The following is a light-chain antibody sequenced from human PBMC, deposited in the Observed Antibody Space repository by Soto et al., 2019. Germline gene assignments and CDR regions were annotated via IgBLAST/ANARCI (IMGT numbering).Light chain of an antibody. Sequence: QSVLTQPASVSGSPGQSITISCTGTSSDVGGYNYVSWYQQPPGKAPKLKIYEVSYRPLGVSNRFSGSKSGNTASLTISGLQAEDEGDYYCSSYTSTSAYVFGTGTKLTVL. CDR2: EVS. CDR1: SSDVGGYNY. J-gene: IGLJ1*01. CDR3: SSYTSTSAYV. V-gene: IGLV2-14*01.